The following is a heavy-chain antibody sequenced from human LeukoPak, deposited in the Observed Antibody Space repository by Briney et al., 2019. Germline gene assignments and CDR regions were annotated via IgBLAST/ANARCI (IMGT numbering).Heavy chain of an antibody. CDR3: ARRRCSGGSCYRRTDWFDP. J-gene: IGHJ5*02. D-gene: IGHD2-15*01. V-gene: IGHV1-8*01. CDR1: GYTFTSYD. Sequence: ASVKVSCKASGYTFTSYDINWVRQATGQGLEWMGWMNPNSGNTGYAQKFQGRVTMTRNTSISTAYMELSSLRSENTAVYYCARRRCSGGSCYRRTDWFDPWGQGTLVTVSS. CDR2: MNPNSGNT.